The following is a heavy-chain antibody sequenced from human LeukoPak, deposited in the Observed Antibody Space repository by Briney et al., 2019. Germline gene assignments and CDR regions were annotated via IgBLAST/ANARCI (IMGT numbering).Heavy chain of an antibody. CDR2: IYHSGST. D-gene: IGHD1-1*01. Sequence: SETLSLTCAVSGGSISSGGYSWSWIRQPPGKGLEWIGYIYHSGSTYYNPSLKSRVTISVDRSKNQFSLKLSSVTAADMAVYYCARVTSNYFDYWGQGTLVTVSS. CDR1: GGSISSGGYS. V-gene: IGHV4-30-2*01. CDR3: ARVTSNYFDY. J-gene: IGHJ4*02.